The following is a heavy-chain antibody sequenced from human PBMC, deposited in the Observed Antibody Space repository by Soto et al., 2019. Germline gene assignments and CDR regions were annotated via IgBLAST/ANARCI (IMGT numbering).Heavy chain of an antibody. J-gene: IGHJ3*02. CDR3: ARGLDAPPDAFDI. CDR2: IYSGGST. V-gene: IGHV3-53*01. CDR1: GFTVSSNY. Sequence: PGGSLRLSCAASGFTVSSNYMSWVRQAPGKGLEWVSVIYSGGSTYYADSVKGRFTISRDNSKNTLYLQMNSLRAEDTAVYYCARGLDAPPDAFDIWGQGTMVTVSS.